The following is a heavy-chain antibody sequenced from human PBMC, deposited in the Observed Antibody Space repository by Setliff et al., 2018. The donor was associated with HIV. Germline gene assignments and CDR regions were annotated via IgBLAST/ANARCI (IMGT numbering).Heavy chain of an antibody. D-gene: IGHD7-27*01. CDR3: ATDWGLSFDY. J-gene: IGHJ4*02. CDR1: GYTFTDYY. CDR2: VDPEDGET. V-gene: IGHV1-69-2*01. Sequence: ASVKVSCKASGYTFTDYYIHWVQLAPGKGLEWMGRVDPEDGETIYAEKFQGRVTITADTSADTGYMELSSLRSEDTAVYYCATDWGLSFDYWGQGTLVTVSS.